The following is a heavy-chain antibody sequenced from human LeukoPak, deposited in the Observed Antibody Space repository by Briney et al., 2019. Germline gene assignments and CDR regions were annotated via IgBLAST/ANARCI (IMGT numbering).Heavy chain of an antibody. Sequence: GGSLRLSCAASGFTFSSYAMHWVRQAPGKGLEWVAVISYDGSNKYYADSVKGRFTISRDNSKNTLYLQMNSLRAEDTAVYYCARLSYDSSGYYFWNSDYWGQGTLVTVSS. D-gene: IGHD3-22*01. V-gene: IGHV3-30*04. J-gene: IGHJ4*02. CDR2: ISYDGSNK. CDR1: GFTFSSYA. CDR3: ARLSYDSSGYYFWNSDY.